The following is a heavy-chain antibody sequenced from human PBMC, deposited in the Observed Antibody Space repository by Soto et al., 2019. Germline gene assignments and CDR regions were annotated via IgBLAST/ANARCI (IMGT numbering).Heavy chain of an antibody. CDR3: AAGYCSGGSCYNPFDY. Sequence: QVQLVESGGGVVQPGRSLRLSCAASGFTFSSYGMHWVRQAPGKGLEWVAVIWYDGSNKYYADSVKGRFTISRDNSKNTLYLQMNSRRAEDTAVYYCAAGYCSGGSCYNPFDYWGQGTLVTVSS. V-gene: IGHV3-33*01. CDR1: GFTFSSYG. D-gene: IGHD2-15*01. CDR2: IWYDGSNK. J-gene: IGHJ4*02.